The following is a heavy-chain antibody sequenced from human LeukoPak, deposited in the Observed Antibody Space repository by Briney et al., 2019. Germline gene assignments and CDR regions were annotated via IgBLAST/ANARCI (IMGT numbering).Heavy chain of an antibody. CDR1: GFTFSSYG. D-gene: IGHD3-10*01. CDR2: IWYDGSNK. Sequence: GGSLRLSCAASGFTFSSYGMHWVRQAPGKGLEWVAVIWYDGSNKYYADSVKGRFTISRDNSKNTLYLQMNSLRAEDTAVYYCARVQSGLLWFGGNYYDYWGQGTLVTVSS. CDR3: ARVQSGLLWFGGNYYDY. J-gene: IGHJ4*02. V-gene: IGHV3-33*01.